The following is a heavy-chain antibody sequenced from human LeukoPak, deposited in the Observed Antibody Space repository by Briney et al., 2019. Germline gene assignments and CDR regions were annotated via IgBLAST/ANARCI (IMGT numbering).Heavy chain of an antibody. J-gene: IGHJ4*02. CDR3: ARGSDSSGYYFDY. D-gene: IGHD3-22*01. CDR1: GFTFDDYA. CDR2: ISWDGGST. V-gene: IGHV3-43D*03. Sequence: PGGSLRLSCAASGFTFDDYAMHWVRQAPGKGLEWVSLISWDGGSTYYADSVKGRFSISRDNSKNSLYLQMNSLRAEDTALYYCARGSDSSGYYFDYWGQGTLVTVSS.